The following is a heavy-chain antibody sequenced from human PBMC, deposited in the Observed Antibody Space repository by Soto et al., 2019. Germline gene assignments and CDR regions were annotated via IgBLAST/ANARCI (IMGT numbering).Heavy chain of an antibody. CDR1: GDIFANYW. J-gene: IGHJ4*02. D-gene: IGHD1-26*01. V-gene: IGHV5-51*01. Sequence: GESLKISCKGSGDIFANYWIGWVRQLPGKGLEWMGIIYAGDSDTRYSPSFQGRVTISADKSISTAFLQWSSLEASDTAMYYCATRGQWELLPLDSWGQGTLVTVSS. CDR2: IYAGDSDT. CDR3: ATRGQWELLPLDS.